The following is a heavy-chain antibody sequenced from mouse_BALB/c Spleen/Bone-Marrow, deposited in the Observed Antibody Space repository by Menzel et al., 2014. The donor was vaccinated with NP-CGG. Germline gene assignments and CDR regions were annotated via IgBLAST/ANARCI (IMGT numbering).Heavy chain of an antibody. Sequence: EVHLVESGGGLVKSGASLKLSCAASGFAFSNYGMSWVRQTPEKRLEWVATISGGGSYTFYSDSVKGRFTISRDNAKNNLYLQLSSLRSEDTALYYCARHAYYDQTEVSFVYWGQGTLVTVSA. V-gene: IGHV5-9-2*01. CDR2: ISGGGSYT. J-gene: IGHJ3*01. CDR1: GFAFSNYG. CDR3: ARHAYYDQTEVSFVY. D-gene: IGHD2-4*01.